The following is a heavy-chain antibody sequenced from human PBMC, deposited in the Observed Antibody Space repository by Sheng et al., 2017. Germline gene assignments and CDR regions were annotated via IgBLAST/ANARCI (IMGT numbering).Heavy chain of an antibody. J-gene: IGHJ4*02. Sequence: QVQLQQWGAGLLKPSETLSLTCAVYGGSFSGYYWSWIRQPPREGGWSGLGKVNHSGSTNYNPSLKSRVTISVDTSKSQFSLKVSSVTAADTAVYYCARSGRDSPPGDYWGQGTLVTVSS. CDR2: VNHSGST. CDR3: ARSGRDSPPGDY. CDR1: GGSFSGYY. V-gene: IGHV4-34*01. D-gene: IGHD3-10*01.